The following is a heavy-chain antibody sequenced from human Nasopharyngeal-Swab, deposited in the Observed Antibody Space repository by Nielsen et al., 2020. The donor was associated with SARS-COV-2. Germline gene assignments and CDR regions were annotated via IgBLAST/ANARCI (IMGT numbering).Heavy chain of an antibody. CDR1: GFSFSNHG. CDR3: AREVPYSGTNVFDI. D-gene: IGHD5-12*01. J-gene: IGHJ3*02. V-gene: IGHV3-33*01. CDR2: IWSDGKTT. Sequence: GESLKISCAASGFSFSNHGLHWVRQAPGKGLEWVAVIWSDGKTTKYADSLKGRLTISRDKSRNTLYLQMNNLRVEDTAIYYCAREVPYSGTNVFDIWGQGTMVTVSS.